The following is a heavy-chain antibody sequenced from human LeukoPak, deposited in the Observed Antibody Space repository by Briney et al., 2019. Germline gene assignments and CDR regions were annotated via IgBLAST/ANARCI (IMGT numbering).Heavy chain of an antibody. CDR1: GFTFSSYE. V-gene: IGHV3-48*03. D-gene: IGHD3-10*01. J-gene: IGHJ6*03. CDR2: ISSSGSTI. CDR3: AKSPYFYNSGRYVDV. Sequence: GGSLRLSCAAPGFTFSSYEMNWVRQAPGKGLEWVSYISSSGSTIYYADSVKGRFTISRDNAKNSLYLQMNSLRAEDTAVYYCAKSPYFYNSGRYVDVWGKGTTVTVSS.